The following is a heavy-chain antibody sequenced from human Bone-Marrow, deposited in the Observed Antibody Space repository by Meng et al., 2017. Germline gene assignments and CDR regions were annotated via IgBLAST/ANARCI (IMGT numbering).Heavy chain of an antibody. Sequence: GGSLRLSCAASGFTFSSYGMHWVRQAPGKGLEWVAVIWYDGSKKYYADSVKGRFTISRDNSKNTLYLQMNSLRAEDTAVYYCARDLGTMVRGVVYYYYYYGMDVWGQGTTVTVSS. V-gene: IGHV3-33*01. CDR1: GFTFSSYG. CDR2: IWYDGSKK. CDR3: ARDLGTMVRGVVYYYYYYGMDV. D-gene: IGHD3-10*01. J-gene: IGHJ6*02.